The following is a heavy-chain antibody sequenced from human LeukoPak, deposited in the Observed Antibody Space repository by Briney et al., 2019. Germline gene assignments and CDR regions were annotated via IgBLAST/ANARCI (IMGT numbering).Heavy chain of an antibody. CDR3: AKDRYYYNSGSSYAYYYFSMDV. J-gene: IGHJ6*02. CDR2: ISYDGIDK. D-gene: IGHD3-10*01. V-gene: IGHV3-30*18. Sequence: GGSLRLSCAAAGFTFSNYAMTWVRQAPGKGLGWVAVISYDGIDKFYADSVRGRFTISRDNSNNTLYLHMNSLRPEDTAVYFCAKDRYYYNSGSSYAYYYFSMDVWGQGTTVTVSS. CDR1: GFTFSNYA.